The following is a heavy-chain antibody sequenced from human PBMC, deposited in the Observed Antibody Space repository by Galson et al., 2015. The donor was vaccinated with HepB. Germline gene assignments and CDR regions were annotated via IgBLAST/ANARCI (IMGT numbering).Heavy chain of an antibody. Sequence: SLRLSCAASGFTLSSYGMSWVRQAPGKGLEWVSVISASGGSTDYADSVKGRFTISRDNSKNTLYLRMNSLRAEDTAVYYCAKLDFDYWGQGNLVTVSS. V-gene: IGHV3-23*01. J-gene: IGHJ4*02. CDR2: ISASGGST. CDR3: AKLDFDY. CDR1: GFTLSSYG.